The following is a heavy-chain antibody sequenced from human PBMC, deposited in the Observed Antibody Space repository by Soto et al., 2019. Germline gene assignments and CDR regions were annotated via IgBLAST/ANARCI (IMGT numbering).Heavy chain of an antibody. CDR1: GYTFTSYG. CDR2: ISAYNGNT. CDR3: ARDYYYDSSGYYPWFDP. J-gene: IGHJ5*02. D-gene: IGHD3-22*01. V-gene: IGHV1-18*01. Sequence: ASVNVSCKASGYTFTSYGISWVRQAPGQGLEWMGRISAYNGNTNYAQKLQGRVTMTTDTSTSTAYMELRSLRSDDTAVYYCARDYYYDSSGYYPWFDPWGQGTLVTVSS.